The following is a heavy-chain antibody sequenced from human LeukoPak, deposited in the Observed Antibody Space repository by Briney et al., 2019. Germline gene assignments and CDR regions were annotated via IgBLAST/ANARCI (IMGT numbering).Heavy chain of an antibody. CDR2: IYYSGST. CDR1: GGSISSYY. V-gene: IGHV4-59*08. D-gene: IGHD1-26*01. J-gene: IGHJ4*02. CDR3: ARRYSGSYDY. Sequence: SETLSLTCTVSGGSISSYYWSWIRQPPGKGLEWIGYIYYSGSTNYNPSLKSRVTISVDTSKNQFSLKLSSVTAADTAVYYCARRYSGSYDYWGQGTLVTVSS.